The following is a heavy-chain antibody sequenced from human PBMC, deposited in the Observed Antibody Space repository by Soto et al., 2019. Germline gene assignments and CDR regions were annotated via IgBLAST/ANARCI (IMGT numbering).Heavy chain of an antibody. V-gene: IGHV1-18*04. Sequence: LVQSGAEAKNPGTSVKVSCKASGYTFSTSTISWVRQAPGQGLEWLGWIKAYSGNTNYAPKLQGRVTMTTDTSTSPAYLELRSLTNDHTAMYYCAIANYGDDDYWGQGTLVTVSS. D-gene: IGHD4-17*01. CDR1: GYTFSTST. J-gene: IGHJ4*02. CDR3: AIANYGDDDY. CDR2: IKAYSGNT.